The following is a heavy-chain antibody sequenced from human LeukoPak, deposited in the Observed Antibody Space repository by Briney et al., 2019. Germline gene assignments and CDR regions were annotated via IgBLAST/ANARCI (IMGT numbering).Heavy chain of an antibody. CDR1: GGSVSSGSYY. J-gene: IGHJ4*02. CDR2: IYYSGSI. Sequence: SETLSLTCTVSGGSVSSGSYYWSWIRQPPGKGLEWIGYIYYSGSINYNPSLKSRVTISVDTSKNQFSLKLSSVTAADTAVYYCARGERFLEWSYFDYWGQGTLVTVSS. V-gene: IGHV4-61*01. CDR3: ARGERFLEWSYFDY. D-gene: IGHD3-3*01.